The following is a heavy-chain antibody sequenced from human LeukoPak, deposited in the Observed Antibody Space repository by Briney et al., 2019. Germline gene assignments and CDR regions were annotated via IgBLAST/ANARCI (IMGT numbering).Heavy chain of an antibody. J-gene: IGHJ4*02. CDR2: IYTSGST. CDR1: GGSISSYY. CDR3: ARVKKTASYYYGSGIFPTEV. D-gene: IGHD3-10*01. V-gene: IGHV4-4*07. Sequence: PSETLSLTCTVSGGSISSYYWSWIRQPAGKGLEWIGRIYTSGSTNYNPSLKSRVTMSVDTSKNQFSLKLSSVTAADTAVYYCARVKKTASYYYGSGIFPTEVWGQGTLVTVSS.